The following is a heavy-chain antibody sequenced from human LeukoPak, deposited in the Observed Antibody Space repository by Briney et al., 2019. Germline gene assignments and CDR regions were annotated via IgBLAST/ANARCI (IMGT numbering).Heavy chain of an antibody. CDR1: GYTFTSYA. CDR3: ARDLYVGYSYGPLGY. Sequence: ASVKVSCKASGYTFTSYAMNWVRQAPGQGLEWMGGIIPIFGTANYAQKFQGRVTITADESTSTAYMDLSSLRSEDTAVYYCARDLYVGYSYGPLGYWGQGTLVTVSS. D-gene: IGHD5-18*01. V-gene: IGHV1-69*13. J-gene: IGHJ4*02. CDR2: IIPIFGTA.